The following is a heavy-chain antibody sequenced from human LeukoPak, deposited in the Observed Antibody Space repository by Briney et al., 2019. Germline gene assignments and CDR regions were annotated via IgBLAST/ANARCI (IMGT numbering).Heavy chain of an antibody. J-gene: IGHJ4*02. CDR3: ARDPEGFGATYFDY. CDR2: IWSDTTNK. CDR1: GFTFSSYA. Sequence: PGRSQRLSCAASGFTFSSYAMHWVRQAPGKGLEWVAVIWSDTTNKYYADSVKGRFTISRDNSKNTLYLQMSSLRAEDTAVFYCARDPEGFGATYFDYWGQGTLVTVSS. D-gene: IGHD3-16*01. V-gene: IGHV3-33*01.